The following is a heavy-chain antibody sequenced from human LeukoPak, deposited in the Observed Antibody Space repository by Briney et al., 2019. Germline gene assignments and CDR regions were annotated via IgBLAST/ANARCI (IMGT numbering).Heavy chain of an antibody. D-gene: IGHD3-10*01. CDR3: ARDGASGSYYTTVSG. CDR2: INWNGGST. J-gene: IGHJ4*02. CDR1: GFTFDDYG. Sequence: GGSLRLSCAASGFTFDDYGMSWVRQAPGKGLELVAGINWNGGSTGYADSVKGRFTISRDNAKNSLYLQMNSLRAEDTALYYCARDGASGSYYTTVSGWGQGTLVTVSS. V-gene: IGHV3-20*04.